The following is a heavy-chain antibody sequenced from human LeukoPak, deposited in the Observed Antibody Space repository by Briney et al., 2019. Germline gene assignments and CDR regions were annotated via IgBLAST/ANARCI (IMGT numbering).Heavy chain of an antibody. J-gene: IGHJ4*02. CDR2: ISGSGGST. D-gene: IGHD3-3*01. CDR1: GFTFSSYA. CDR3: AKHGPDYDFWSGLDY. V-gene: IGHV3-23*01. Sequence: PGGSLRLSCAASGFTFSSYAMSWVRQAPGKGLESVSAISGSGGSTYYADSVKGRFTISRDNSKNTLYLQMNSLRAEDTAVYYCAKHGPDYDFWSGLDYWGQGTLVTVSS.